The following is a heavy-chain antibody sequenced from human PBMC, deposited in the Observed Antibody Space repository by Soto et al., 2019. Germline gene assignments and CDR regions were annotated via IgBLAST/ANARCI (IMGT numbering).Heavy chain of an antibody. J-gene: IGHJ4*02. CDR1: GGSISSGGYY. CDR2: IYYSGST. D-gene: IGHD6-13*01. V-gene: IGHV4-31*03. CDR3: SAGPGPSDCDY. Sequence: PSETLSLTCTVSGGSISSGGYYWSWIRQHPGKGLEWIGYIYYSGSTYYNPSLKSRVTISVDTSKNQFSLKVSSVTAADTAVYYCSAGPGPSDCDYWGQGTLVTVSS.